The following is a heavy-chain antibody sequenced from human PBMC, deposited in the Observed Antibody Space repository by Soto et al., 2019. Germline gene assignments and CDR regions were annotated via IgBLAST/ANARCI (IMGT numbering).Heavy chain of an antibody. CDR2: IYYSGST. J-gene: IGHJ5*02. CDR1: GGSISSYY. V-gene: IGHV4-59*01. Sequence: SETLSLTCTVSGGSISSYYWSWIRQPPGKGLEWIGYIYYSGSTNYNPSLKSRVTISVDTSKNQFSLKLSSVTAADTAVYYCARENGSGWSVWFDPWGQGTLVTVSS. D-gene: IGHD6-19*01. CDR3: ARENGSGWSVWFDP.